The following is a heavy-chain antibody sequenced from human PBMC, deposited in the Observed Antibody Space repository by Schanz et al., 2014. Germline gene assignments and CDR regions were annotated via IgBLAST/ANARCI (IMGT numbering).Heavy chain of an antibody. V-gene: IGHV3-30*04. Sequence: QVQLVESGGGVVQPGRSLRLSCAASGFTFSNFAIHWVRQAPGKGLEWVAVISYDGSHKDYADSVKGRFTISRDNSKNTLYLQMNSLRAEDTAVYYCAKGRGSWGYFFDYWGQGTLVTVSS. CDR1: GFTFSNFA. J-gene: IGHJ4*02. CDR2: ISYDGSHK. CDR3: AKGRGSWGYFFDY. D-gene: IGHD6-13*01.